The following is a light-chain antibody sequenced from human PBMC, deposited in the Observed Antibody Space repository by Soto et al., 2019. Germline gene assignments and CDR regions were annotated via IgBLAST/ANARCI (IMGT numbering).Light chain of an antibody. V-gene: IGKV3-15*01. J-gene: IGKJ5*01. CDR2: GAS. CDR1: QSVSSN. CDR3: QQRSNWPPIT. Sequence: EIVMTQSPATLSVFPGERATLSCRASQSVSSNLAWYQHKPGQAPRLLIFGASTRATGIPVRFSGSGSGRQFTLTISSLEPEDFAVYYCQQRSNWPPITFGQGTRLEIK.